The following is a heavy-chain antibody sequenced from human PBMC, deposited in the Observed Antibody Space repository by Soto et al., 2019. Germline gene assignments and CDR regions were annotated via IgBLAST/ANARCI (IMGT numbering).Heavy chain of an antibody. Sequence: PGGSLRLSCAASGFTFSSYSMNWVRQAPGKGLEWVSSISSSSSYIYYADSVKGRFTISRDSSRNTVNLLMNRLGVEDTARYFCVSWVSVHFDYWGPGTLVTVSS. V-gene: IGHV3-21*04. J-gene: IGHJ4*02. CDR3: VSWVSVHFDY. CDR1: GFTFSSYS. CDR2: ISSSSSYI. D-gene: IGHD2-8*01.